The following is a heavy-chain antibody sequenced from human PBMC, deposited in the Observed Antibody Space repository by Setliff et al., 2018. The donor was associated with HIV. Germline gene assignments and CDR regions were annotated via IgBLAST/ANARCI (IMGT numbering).Heavy chain of an antibody. Sequence: PGGSLRLSCAASGFTFSSYGMHWVRQAPVKGLEWVAFIRYDGSNKYYADSVKGRFTISRDNSKNTLYLQMNSLRAEDTAVYYCAKSQGYYDSSGYYVLSDWGQGTLVTVSS. V-gene: IGHV3-30*02. CDR2: IRYDGSNK. J-gene: IGHJ4*02. CDR1: GFTFSSYG. CDR3: AKSQGYYDSSGYYVLSD. D-gene: IGHD3-22*01.